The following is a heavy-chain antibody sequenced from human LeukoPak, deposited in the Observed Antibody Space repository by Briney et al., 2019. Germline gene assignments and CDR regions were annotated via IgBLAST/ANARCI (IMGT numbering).Heavy chain of an antibody. D-gene: IGHD1-26*01. CDR1: GFKFSSHG. J-gene: IGHJ4*02. Sequence: GGSLRLSCAASGFKFSSHGIHWVRQAPGKGLEWVAFIRYDGSSKYNADSVKGRFTISRDNSKNTVYLQMSSLRAEDTAVYYCAKDMGGLLAKHYLDYWGQGTLITVSS. V-gene: IGHV3-30*02. CDR2: IRYDGSSK. CDR3: AKDMGGLLAKHYLDY.